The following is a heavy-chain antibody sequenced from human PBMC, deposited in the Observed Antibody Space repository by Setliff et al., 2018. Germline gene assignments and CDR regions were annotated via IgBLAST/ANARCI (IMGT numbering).Heavy chain of an antibody. Sequence: SETLSLTCTVSGGSITSGSFYWSWIRQPAGKKLEWIGRIHASGSPDYNPSFKSRVTISRDTSTNQFSLKLGSVTAADTAVYYCARERYFDWFFEDWGHGTLVTAPQ. CDR1: GGSITSGSFY. V-gene: IGHV4-61*02. CDR2: IHASGSP. CDR3: ARERYFDWFFED. D-gene: IGHD3-9*01. J-gene: IGHJ4*01.